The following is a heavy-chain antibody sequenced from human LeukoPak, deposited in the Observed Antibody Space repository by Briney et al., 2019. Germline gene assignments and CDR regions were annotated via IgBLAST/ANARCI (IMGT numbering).Heavy chain of an antibody. D-gene: IGHD3-22*01. CDR2: IIPIPGIA. J-gene: IGHJ4*02. CDR1: GGTFSSYA. Sequence: SVKVSCKASGGTFSSYAISWVRQAPGQGLEWMGRIIPIPGIANYAQKFQGRVTITADKSTSTAYMELSSLRSEDTAVYYCATYYYDSSGYISLDYWGQGTLVTVSS. V-gene: IGHV1-69*04. CDR3: ATYYYDSSGYISLDY.